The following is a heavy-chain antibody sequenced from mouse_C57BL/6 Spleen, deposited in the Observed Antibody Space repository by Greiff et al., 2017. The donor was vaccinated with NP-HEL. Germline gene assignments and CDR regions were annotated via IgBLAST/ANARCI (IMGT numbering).Heavy chain of an antibody. J-gene: IGHJ2*01. CDR1: GFNIKDYY. V-gene: IGHV14-1*01. Sequence: EVQLQQSGAELVRPGASVKLSCTASGFNIKDYYMHWVKQRPEQGLEWIGRIDPEDGDTEYAPKFQGKATMTADPSSNTAYLPLSSLTSEDTAVYYCTTPTTDYFDYWGQGTTLTVSS. CDR2: IDPEDGDT. CDR3: TTPTTDYFDY. D-gene: IGHD1-1*01.